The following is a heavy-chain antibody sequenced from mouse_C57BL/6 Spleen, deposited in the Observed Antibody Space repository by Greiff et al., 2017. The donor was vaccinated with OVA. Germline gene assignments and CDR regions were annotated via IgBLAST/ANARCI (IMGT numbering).Heavy chain of an antibody. J-gene: IGHJ1*03. CDR2: ISSGSSTI. Sequence: EVQLQQSGGGLVKPGGSLKLSCAASGFTFSDYGMHWVRQAPEKGLEWVAYISSGSSTIYYADTVKGRFTISRDNAKNTLFLQMTSLRSEDTAMYYCARGGLRTDWYFDVWGTGTTVTVSS. D-gene: IGHD3-3*01. CDR3: ARGGLRTDWYFDV. V-gene: IGHV5-17*01. CDR1: GFTFSDYG.